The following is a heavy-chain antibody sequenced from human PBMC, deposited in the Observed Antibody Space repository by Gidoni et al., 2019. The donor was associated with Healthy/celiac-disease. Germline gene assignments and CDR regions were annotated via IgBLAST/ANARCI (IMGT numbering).Heavy chain of an antibody. Sequence: EVQLVESGGGLVKPGGSLRLSCAASGFTFSNAWMSWVRQAPGKGLEWVGRIKSKTDGGTTDYAAPVKGRFTISRDDSKNTLYLQMNSLKTEDTAVYYCTTAPGDYYDSSGYYLLDYWGQGTLVTVSS. CDR1: GFTFSNAW. CDR2: IKSKTDGGTT. V-gene: IGHV3-15*01. CDR3: TTAPGDYYDSSGYYLLDY. J-gene: IGHJ4*02. D-gene: IGHD3-22*01.